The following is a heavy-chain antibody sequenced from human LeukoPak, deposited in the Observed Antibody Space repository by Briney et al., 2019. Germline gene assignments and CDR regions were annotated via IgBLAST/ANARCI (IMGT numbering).Heavy chain of an antibody. CDR3: ARTDCSGGSCYSEYYFDY. D-gene: IGHD2-15*01. CDR1: GFTFSDYY. Sequence: PGGSLRLSCAASGFTFSDYYMSWIRQAPGKGLEWVSYISSSGSTIYYADSVKGRFTISRDNAKNSLYLQMNSLRAEDTAVYYCARTDCSGGSCYSEYYFDYWGQGTLVTVSS. CDR2: ISSSGSTI. V-gene: IGHV3-11*01. J-gene: IGHJ4*02.